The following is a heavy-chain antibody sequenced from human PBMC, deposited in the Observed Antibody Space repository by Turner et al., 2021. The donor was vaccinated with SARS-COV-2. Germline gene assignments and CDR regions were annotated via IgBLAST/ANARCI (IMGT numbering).Heavy chain of an antibody. CDR2: VNQDGGGW. CDR3: AIWTSSSENF. V-gene: IGHV3-7*01. CDR1: GFMFTTFW. D-gene: IGHD1-1*01. Sequence: EVQVVESGGGLVEPGGSLRPSCTASGFMFTTFWVNWVRQAPGKGLEWVANVNQDGGGWGCVDSVKGRFTLSRDNARNSFYLQMNSLRADDTAMYYCAIWTSSSENFWGQGTLVNVSS. J-gene: IGHJ4*02.